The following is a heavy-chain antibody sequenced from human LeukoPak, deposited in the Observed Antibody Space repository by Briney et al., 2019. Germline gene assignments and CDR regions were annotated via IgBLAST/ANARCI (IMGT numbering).Heavy chain of an antibody. D-gene: IGHD3-22*01. CDR3: ARFGAGFYDSSGSLIDY. CDR2: IYYSGST. J-gene: IGHJ4*02. CDR1: GGSISSGDYY. V-gene: IGHV4-39*01. Sequence: KSSETLSLTCTVSGGSISSGDYYWSWIRQPPGKGLEWIGSIYYSGSTYYNPSLKSRVTISVDTSKNQFSLKLSSVTAADTAVYYCARFGAGFYDSSGSLIDYWGQGTLVTVSS.